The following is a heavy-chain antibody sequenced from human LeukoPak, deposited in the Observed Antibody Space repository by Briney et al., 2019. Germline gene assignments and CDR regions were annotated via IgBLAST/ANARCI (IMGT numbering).Heavy chain of an antibody. D-gene: IGHD3-16*01. CDR1: GDSFINYW. J-gene: IGHJ3*01. CDR2: IYPDDSDT. V-gene: IGHV5-51*03. CDR3: AGIWLRAFDF. Sequence: GESLQVSCKGSGDSFINYWIAWVRQMPGKGVEWMGIIYPDDSDTRYSPSYEGQVTISADKSISTAYLQWSSLKASDTAMYYCAGIWLRAFDFYGQGTVAMVSS.